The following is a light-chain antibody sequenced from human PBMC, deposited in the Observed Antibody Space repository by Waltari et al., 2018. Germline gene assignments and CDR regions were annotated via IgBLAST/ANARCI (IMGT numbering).Light chain of an antibody. Sequence: IVLTQSPGTLSLSPGERATLSCRASQSVSRSLAWYQQKPCQAPKLLIYGATTRATGIADMFSGSGSGTDFSLTISSLEPEDFAIYLCQHYVRLPATFGQGTKVEIK. CDR3: QHYVRLPAT. J-gene: IGKJ1*01. CDR1: QSVSRS. CDR2: GAT. V-gene: IGKV3-20*01.